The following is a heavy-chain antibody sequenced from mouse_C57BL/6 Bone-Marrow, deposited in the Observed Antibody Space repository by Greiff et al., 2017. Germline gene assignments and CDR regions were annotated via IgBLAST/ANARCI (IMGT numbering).Heavy chain of an antibody. CDR2: ISSGGDYI. D-gene: IGHD4-1*01. J-gene: IGHJ2*01. CDR3: TRVLLGFDY. V-gene: IGHV5-9-1*02. Sequence: DVQLVESGEGLVKPGGSLKLSCAASGFTFSSYAMSWVRQTPEKRLEWVAYISSGGDYIYYSDTVKGRFTISRDNACNTLYLQMSSLKSEDTAMYYCTRVLLGFDYWGQGTTLTVSS. CDR1: GFTFSSYA.